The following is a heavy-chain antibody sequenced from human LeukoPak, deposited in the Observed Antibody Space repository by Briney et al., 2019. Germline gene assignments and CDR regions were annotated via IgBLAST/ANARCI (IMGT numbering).Heavy chain of an antibody. CDR3: AKHPITMVRGAVDL. J-gene: IGHJ5*02. D-gene: IGHD3-10*01. V-gene: IGHV3-23*01. CDR2: ISGSGGST. Sequence: GGSLRLSCAACGFTFSSYAMSWVRQAPGKGLEWVSAISGSGGSTYYADSVKGRFTISRDNSKNTLYLQMNSLRAEDTAVYYCAKHPITMVRGAVDLWGQGTLVTVSS. CDR1: GFTFSSYA.